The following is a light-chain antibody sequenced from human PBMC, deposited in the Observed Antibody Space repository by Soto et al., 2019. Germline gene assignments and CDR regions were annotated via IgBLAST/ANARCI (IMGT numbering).Light chain of an antibody. Sequence: EIVLAQSPGTLSLSPGERATLSCRASQSVSSSYLAWYQQKPGQAPRLLIYGASSRATGIPDRFSGSGSGTDFTLTIRRLEPEDFAVYYCQQYGSSPYTFSQGTKVEIK. CDR2: GAS. V-gene: IGKV3-20*01. CDR3: QQYGSSPYT. J-gene: IGKJ2*01. CDR1: QSVSSSY.